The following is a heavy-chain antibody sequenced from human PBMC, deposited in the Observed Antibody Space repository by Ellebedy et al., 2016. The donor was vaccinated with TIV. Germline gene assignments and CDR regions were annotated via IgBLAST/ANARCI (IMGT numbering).Heavy chain of an antibody. V-gene: IGHV1-46*01. CDR3: ASPRTHGRGRVYYDGMDV. D-gene: IGHD3-16*01. Sequence: AASVKVSCKASGYTFTSYYMHWARQAPGQGLEWMGIINPSGGSTSYAQKFQGRVTMTRDTSTSTVYMELSSLRSEDTAVYYCASPRTHGRGRVYYDGMDVWGQGTTVTVSS. J-gene: IGHJ6*02. CDR2: INPSGGST. CDR1: GYTFTSYY.